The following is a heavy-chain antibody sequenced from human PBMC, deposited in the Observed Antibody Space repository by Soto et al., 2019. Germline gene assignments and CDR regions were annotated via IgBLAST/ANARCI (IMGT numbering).Heavy chain of an antibody. Sequence: EVQLLESGGGLVQPGGSLRLSCAASGFTFSSYAMNWVRQAPGKGLEWVSVISGSGGSTYYADSVKGRFTISRDNSKNTLYLLMNSLRAEDSAVYYCAKRTVGWYFELWGRGTLVTVSS. CDR3: AKRTVGWYFEL. J-gene: IGHJ2*01. CDR2: ISGSGGST. V-gene: IGHV3-23*01. CDR1: GFTFSSYA. D-gene: IGHD4-17*01.